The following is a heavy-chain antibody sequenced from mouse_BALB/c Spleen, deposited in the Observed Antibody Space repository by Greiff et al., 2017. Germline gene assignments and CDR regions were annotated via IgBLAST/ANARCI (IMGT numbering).Heavy chain of an antibody. Sequence: QVQLQQPGAELVKPGASVKLSCKASGYTFTSYWMHWVQLRPGQGFEWIGEINPSNGGTNYNEKFKRKATLTVDKSYSTAYMQLSSLTSEDSAVYYCTTLYDGYYEGYWGQGTTLTVSS. CDR1: GYTFTSYW. CDR2: INPSNGGT. J-gene: IGHJ2*01. V-gene: IGHV1S16*01. CDR3: TTLYDGYYEGY. D-gene: IGHD2-3*01.